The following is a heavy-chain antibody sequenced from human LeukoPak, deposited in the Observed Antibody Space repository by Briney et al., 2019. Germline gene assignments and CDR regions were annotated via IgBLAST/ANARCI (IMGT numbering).Heavy chain of an antibody. J-gene: IGHJ3*02. D-gene: IGHD3-22*01. CDR1: GYTFTGYY. CDR3: ARAEMQYYYDSSGILFDI. Sequence: GASVKVSCKASGYTFTGYYMHWVRQAPGQGLEWMGWINPNSGGTNYAQKFQGRVTMTRDTSISTAYMELSRLRSDDTAVYYCARAEMQYYYDSSGILFDIWGQGTMVTVSS. CDR2: INPNSGGT. V-gene: IGHV1-2*02.